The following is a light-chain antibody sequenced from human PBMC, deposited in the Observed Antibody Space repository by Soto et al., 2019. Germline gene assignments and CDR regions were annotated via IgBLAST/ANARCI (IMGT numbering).Light chain of an antibody. CDR2: DVS. CDR1: QSISAW. J-gene: IGKJ1*01. V-gene: IGKV1-5*01. Sequence: DIQMTQSPSTLSASVGDRVTITCRASQSISAWLAWYQQKPGKAPNLLIYDVSTLDSGVPSRLSGSASGTEFTLTISSLESDDFATYYCQQYHRYSTFGQGTRVDIK. CDR3: QQYHRYST.